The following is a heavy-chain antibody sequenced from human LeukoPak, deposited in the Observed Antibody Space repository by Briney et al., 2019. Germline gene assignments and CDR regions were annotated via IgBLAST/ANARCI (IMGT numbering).Heavy chain of an antibody. Sequence: TGGSLRLSCAASGFTFSSYSMNWVRQAPGKGLEWVSSISSSSSYIYYADSVKGRFTISRDNAKNSLYLQMNSLRAEDTAVYYCARGFKRGAAAGTDLFDPWGQGTLVTVSS. CDR2: ISSSSSYI. CDR1: GFTFSSYS. J-gene: IGHJ5*02. V-gene: IGHV3-21*01. D-gene: IGHD6-13*01. CDR3: ARGFKRGAAAGTDLFDP.